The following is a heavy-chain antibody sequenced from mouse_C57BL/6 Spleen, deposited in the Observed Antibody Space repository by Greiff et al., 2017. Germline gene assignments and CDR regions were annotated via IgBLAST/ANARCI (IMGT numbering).Heavy chain of an antibody. Sequence: VQLQQSGPELVKPGASVKISCKASGYSFTGYYMNWVKQSPEKSLEWIGEINPSTGGTTYNQKFKAKATLTVDKSSSTAYMQLKSLTSEDSAVYYCARDSNYVYWGQGTLVTVSA. CDR1: GYSFTGYY. CDR2: INPSTGGT. D-gene: IGHD2-5*01. J-gene: IGHJ3*01. V-gene: IGHV1-42*01. CDR3: ARDSNYVY.